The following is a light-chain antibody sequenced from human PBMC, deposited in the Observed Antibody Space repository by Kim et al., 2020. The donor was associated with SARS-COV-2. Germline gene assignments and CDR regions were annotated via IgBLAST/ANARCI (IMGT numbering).Light chain of an antibody. V-gene: IGLV2-11*01. CDR3: CSYAGSYIWV. CDR1: SRDVGGYNY. CDR2: DVS. Sequence: GQSVTISCTGTSRDVGGYNYVSWYQQHPGKAPKLMIYDVSKRPSGVPDRFSGSKSGNTASLTISGLQAEDEADYYGCSYAGSYIWVFGGGTQLTVL. J-gene: IGLJ3*02.